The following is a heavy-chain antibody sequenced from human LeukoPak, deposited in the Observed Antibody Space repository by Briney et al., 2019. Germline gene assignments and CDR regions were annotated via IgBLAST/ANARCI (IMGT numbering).Heavy chain of an antibody. CDR1: GFTFSSYW. D-gene: IGHD3-3*01. CDR2: IKQDGSEK. Sequence: PGGSLRLSCAASGFTFSSYWMSWVRQAPGKGLEWVANIKQDGSEKYYVDSVKGRFTISRDNAKNSLYLKMNSLRAEDTAVYYCARGPRRHYDFWSGYYQDYWGKGTLVTVSS. J-gene: IGHJ4*02. CDR3: ARGPRRHYDFWSGYYQDY. V-gene: IGHV3-7*01.